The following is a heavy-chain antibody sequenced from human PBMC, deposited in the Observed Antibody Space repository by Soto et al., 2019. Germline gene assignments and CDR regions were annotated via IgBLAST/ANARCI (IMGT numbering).Heavy chain of an antibody. Sequence: PSVTLSLTCTVSGGCISSGSHYWSRNRQHPGKGLEWIGYIYYSGSTYYNPSLESRVTISVDTSKNQFSLKLSSVTAADTAVYYGARPTYILGWFDPWCQGTLVTISS. CDR3: ARPTYILGWFDP. J-gene: IGHJ5*02. D-gene: IGHD7-27*01. V-gene: IGHV4-30-4*01. CDR2: IYYSGST. CDR1: GGCISSGSHY.